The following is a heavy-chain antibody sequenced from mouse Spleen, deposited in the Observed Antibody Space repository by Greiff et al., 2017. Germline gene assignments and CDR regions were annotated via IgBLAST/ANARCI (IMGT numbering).Heavy chain of an antibody. J-gene: IGHJ3*01. CDR2: IHPNSGST. Sequence: QVQLQQSGAELVKPGASVKLSCKASGYTFTSYWMHWVKQRPGQGLEWIGMIHPNSGSTNYNEKFKSKATLTVDKSSSTAYMQLSSLTSEDSAVYYCARDYGYGFAYWGQGTLVTVSA. D-gene: IGHD1-2*01. CDR1: GYTFTSYW. V-gene: IGHV1-64*01. CDR3: ARDYGYGFAY.